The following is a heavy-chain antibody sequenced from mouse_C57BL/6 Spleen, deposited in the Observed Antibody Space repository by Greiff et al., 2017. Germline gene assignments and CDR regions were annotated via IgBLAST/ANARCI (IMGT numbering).Heavy chain of an antibody. CDR2: IHPNSGST. D-gene: IGHD2-4*01. J-gene: IGHJ4*01. CDR1: GYTFTSYW. V-gene: IGHV1-64*01. Sequence: VQLQQPGAELVKPGASVTLSCKASGYTFTSYWMHWVKQRPGQGLEWIGMIHPNSGSTNYNEKFKSKATLTVDKSSSTAYMQLSSLTSEDSAVYYCAREGDYDYDGYAMDYWGQGTSVTVSS. CDR3: AREGDYDYDGYAMDY.